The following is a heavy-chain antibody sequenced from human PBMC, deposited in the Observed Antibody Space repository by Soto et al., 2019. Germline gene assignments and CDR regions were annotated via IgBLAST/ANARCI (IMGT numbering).Heavy chain of an antibody. CDR1: GFTFSSHG. CDR3: AKDITGTTSDY. D-gene: IGHD1-20*01. CDR2: ISYDGSNK. Sequence: GGSLRLSCAASGFTFSSHGMHWVRQAPGKGLERVAVISYDGSNKYYADSVKGRFTISRDNSKNTLYLQMNSLRAEDTAVYYCAKDITGTTSDYWGQGTLVTVSS. J-gene: IGHJ4*02. V-gene: IGHV3-30*18.